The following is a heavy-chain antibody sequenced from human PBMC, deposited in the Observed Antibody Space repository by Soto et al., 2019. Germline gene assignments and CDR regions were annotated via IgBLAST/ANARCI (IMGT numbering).Heavy chain of an antibody. D-gene: IGHD4-17*01. CDR3: ATVFDV. CDR2: IDTDGGGT. Sequence: EVQLVESGGGLVQPGGSLRVSCAASGFTFRSHRIHWVRQAPGKGLEWVSRIDTDGGGTSYADSVKGRFTISTDNAENTVYLQTNGLRVEDTAVYYCATVFDVWGQGTLVTVSS. V-gene: IGHV3-74*01. CDR1: GFTFRSHR. J-gene: IGHJ4*02.